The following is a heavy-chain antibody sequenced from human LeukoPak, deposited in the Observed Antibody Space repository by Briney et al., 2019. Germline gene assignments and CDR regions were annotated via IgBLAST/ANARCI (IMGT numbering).Heavy chain of an antibody. CDR1: GYTFTDYF. V-gene: IGHV1-2*02. Sequence: GGSLRLSCKASGYTFTDYFLHWVRQAPGQGLEWMGWINPNSGGTNYAQKFQGRVTMTRDTSINTAYMELSSLRSDDTAVFYCARGTTHWGQGTLITVSS. J-gene: IGHJ4*02. D-gene: IGHD1/OR15-1a*01. CDR2: INPNSGGT. CDR3: ARGTTH.